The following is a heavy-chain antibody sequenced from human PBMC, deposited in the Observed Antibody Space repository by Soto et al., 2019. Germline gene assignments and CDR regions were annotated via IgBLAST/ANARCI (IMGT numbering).Heavy chain of an antibody. D-gene: IGHD1-26*01. CDR2: MSYDGSNE. V-gene: IGHV3-30*18. Sequence: QVQLVESGGGVVQPGRSLRLSCAASGFTFSHYAMHWVRQAPGKGLEWVALMSYDGSNEYYAVSVKGRFTISRDNSKNTLYLQMNSRRAEDTAVYYCAKDGSHNFDYWGQGTLVTVSS. CDR3: AKDGSHNFDY. J-gene: IGHJ4*02. CDR1: GFTFSHYA.